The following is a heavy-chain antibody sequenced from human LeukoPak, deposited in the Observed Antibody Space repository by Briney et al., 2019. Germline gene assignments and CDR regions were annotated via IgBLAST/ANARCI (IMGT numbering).Heavy chain of an antibody. D-gene: IGHD3-10*01. CDR2: ITGSGAST. V-gene: IGHV3-23*01. J-gene: IGHJ4*02. Sequence: GGSLRLSCAASGLTFRNHAMSWVRQAPGKGLEWVAGITGSGASTYHAESVKGRLTISRDNSKNTLYLQMNSLRAEDTALYYCASRVFGETYIAVFDYWGQGTRVTVSS. CDR1: GLTFRNHA. CDR3: ASRVFGETYIAVFDY.